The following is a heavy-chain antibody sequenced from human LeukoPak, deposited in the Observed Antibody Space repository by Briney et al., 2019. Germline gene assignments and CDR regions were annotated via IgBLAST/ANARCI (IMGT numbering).Heavy chain of an antibody. CDR2: LSYDGSNE. V-gene: IGHV3-30*03. D-gene: IGHD3-10*01. Sequence: PGGSLRLSCAASGFSFSSYGMNWVRQAPGKGLEWVAVLSYDGSNEYYADSVKGRFTISRDNSKNTLYLQMNSLRVEDTAVYYCAGSWFYRDYFEYWGQGTLVTVSS. J-gene: IGHJ4*02. CDR3: AGSWFYRDYFEY. CDR1: GFSFSSYG.